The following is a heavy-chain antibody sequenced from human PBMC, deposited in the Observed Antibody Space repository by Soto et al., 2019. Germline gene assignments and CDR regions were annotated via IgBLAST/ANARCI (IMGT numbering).Heavy chain of an antibody. CDR3: ATGGGVIGSFDY. CDR1: GYTFTNCY. Sequence: ASVKVSCKASGYTFTNCYMHWVRQAPGQGLEWMGVFRPSGDSTTYAQKFQGRVTVTEDTSTDTAYMELSSLRSEDTAVYYCATGGGVIGSFDYWGQGTLVTVSS. V-gene: IGHV1-46*01. D-gene: IGHD3-22*01. J-gene: IGHJ4*02. CDR2: FRPSGDST.